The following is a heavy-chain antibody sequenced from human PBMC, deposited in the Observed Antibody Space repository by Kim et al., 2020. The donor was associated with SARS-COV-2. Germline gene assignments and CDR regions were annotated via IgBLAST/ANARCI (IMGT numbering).Heavy chain of an antibody. V-gene: IGHV1-46*01. J-gene: IGHJ4*02. CDR2: INPSGGST. D-gene: IGHD3-16*02. CDR1: GYTFTSYY. CDR3: ARGVVITFGGVIPTYDY. Sequence: ASVKVSCKASGYTFTSYYMHWVRQAPGQGLEWMGIINPSGGSTSYAQKFQGRVTMTRDTSTSTVYMELSSLRSEDTAVYYCARGVVITFGGVIPTYDYWGQGTLVTVFS.